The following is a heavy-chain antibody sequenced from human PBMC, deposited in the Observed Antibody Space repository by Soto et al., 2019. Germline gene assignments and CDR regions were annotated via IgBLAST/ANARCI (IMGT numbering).Heavy chain of an antibody. D-gene: IGHD1-1*01. CDR1: GFNFDNFY. CDR2: IKKDGSDS. Sequence: GGSLRLSCAASGFNFDNFYMAWVRQAPGKGLEWVANIKKDGSDSNYVDSLKGRFTISRDNARNSLYLQMNNLRAEDSGVYFCARGTTGIWDYWGQGTRVTV. V-gene: IGHV3-7*01. CDR3: ARGTTGIWDY. J-gene: IGHJ4*02.